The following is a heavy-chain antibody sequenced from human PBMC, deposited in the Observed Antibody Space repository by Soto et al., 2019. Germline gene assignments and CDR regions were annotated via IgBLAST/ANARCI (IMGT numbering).Heavy chain of an antibody. J-gene: IGHJ6*02. CDR1: GFTFSSYG. D-gene: IGHD6-19*01. CDR3: AKIPSVAGKDYGMDV. Sequence: PGGSLRLSCAASGFTFSSYGMHWVRQAPGKGLEWVAVISYDGSNKYYADSVKGRFTISRDNSKNTLYLQMNSLRAEDTAVYYCAKIPSVAGKDYGMDVWGQGTTVTVSS. V-gene: IGHV3-30*18. CDR2: ISYDGSNK.